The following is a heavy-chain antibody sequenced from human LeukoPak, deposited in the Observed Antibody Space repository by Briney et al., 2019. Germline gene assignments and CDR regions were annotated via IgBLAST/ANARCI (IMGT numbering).Heavy chain of an antibody. J-gene: IGHJ4*02. CDR2: ISGSGGST. CDR1: GYTFRSYG. Sequence: GGTLRLSCAASGYTFRSYGMSWVRQAPGKGLEWVSAISGSGGSTYYADSVKGRFTISRDNAENSLYLQMNNLRIEDTAIYYCATDIRALGDSRYFDYWGQGTLVTVSS. CDR3: ATDIRALGDSRYFDY. D-gene: IGHD1-26*01. V-gene: IGHV3-23*01.